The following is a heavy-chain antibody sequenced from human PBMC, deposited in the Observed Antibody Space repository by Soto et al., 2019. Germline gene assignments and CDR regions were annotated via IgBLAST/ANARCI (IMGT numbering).Heavy chain of an antibody. Sequence: QVQLVQSGDQVKKPGSSVKDSCKPSGYIFDTYGIAWVRQAPGHGLEWMGWISPYTGNTHSATKVQGRLTMTTDTATRTVYMGLGSLTSEDTAVYYCVMVDNYVTPTPQDVWGQGTTVTVSS. V-gene: IGHV1-18*01. CDR3: VMVDNYVTPTPQDV. D-gene: IGHD3-16*01. CDR2: ISPYTGNT. J-gene: IGHJ6*02. CDR1: GYIFDTYG.